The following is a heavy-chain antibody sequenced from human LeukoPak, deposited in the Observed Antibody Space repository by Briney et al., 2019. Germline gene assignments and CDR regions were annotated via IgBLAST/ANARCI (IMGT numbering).Heavy chain of an antibody. J-gene: IGHJ5*02. D-gene: IGHD6-6*01. Sequence: GSSVKVSCKASGGTFSSYTISWVRQAPGQGLEWMGRIIPILGIANYAQKFQGRVTITADKSTSTACMELSSLRSEDTAVYYCARTIAASTMGFDPWGQGTLVTVSS. V-gene: IGHV1-69*02. CDR2: IIPILGIA. CDR1: GGTFSSYT. CDR3: ARTIAASTMGFDP.